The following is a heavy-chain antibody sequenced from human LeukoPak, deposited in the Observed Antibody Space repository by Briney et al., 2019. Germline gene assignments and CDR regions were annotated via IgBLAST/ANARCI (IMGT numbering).Heavy chain of an antibody. V-gene: IGHV3-30-3*01. CDR3: AKDYYGSGSSSCGMDV. Sequence: GSLRLSCAASGFTFSSYAMHWVRQAPGKGLEWVAVISYDGSNKYYADSVKGRFTISRDNSKNTLYLQMNSLKTEDTAVYYCAKDYYGSGSSSCGMDVWGQGTTVTVSS. D-gene: IGHD3-10*01. CDR2: ISYDGSNK. CDR1: GFTFSSYA. J-gene: IGHJ6*02.